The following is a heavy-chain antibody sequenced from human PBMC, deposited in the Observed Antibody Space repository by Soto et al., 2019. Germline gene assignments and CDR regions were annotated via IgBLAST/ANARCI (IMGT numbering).Heavy chain of an antibody. D-gene: IGHD3-22*01. Sequence: SETRSRTWAVYGGSCIWYYWSWIRQPPGKGLGWMGEINHSGSTNDNPSLKRRVTISVDTSKNQFSLKLSSVTAADTAVYYCARGSVTYYYDSSGYYDTEYFQHWGRGTLVTVSS. CDR1: GGSCIWYY. CDR2: INHSGST. CDR3: ARGSVTYYYDSSGYYDTEYFQH. J-gene: IGHJ1*01. V-gene: IGHV4-34*01.